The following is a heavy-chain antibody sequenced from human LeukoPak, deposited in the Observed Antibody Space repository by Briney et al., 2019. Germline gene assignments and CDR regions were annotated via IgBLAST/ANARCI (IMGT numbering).Heavy chain of an antibody. Sequence: GESLQISCQGSGYIFTIYWIGWVRQMPGKGLEWMAIIYPGNFDTRYSPSSQGQVTISADRSIGTAYLHWNSLKASDTAIYYCVRQDINMGLNFVDNWGQGTLVTVSS. CDR3: VRQDINMGLNFVDN. CDR1: GYIFTIYW. CDR2: IYPGNFDT. D-gene: IGHD5-12*01. V-gene: IGHV5-51*01. J-gene: IGHJ4*02.